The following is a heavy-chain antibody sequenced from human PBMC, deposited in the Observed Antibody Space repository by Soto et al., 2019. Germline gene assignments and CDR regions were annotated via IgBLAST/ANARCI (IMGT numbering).Heavy chain of an antibody. V-gene: IGHV1-69*13. J-gene: IGHJ5*02. Sequence: SVKVSCKASGGTFSSYAISWVRQAPGQGLEWMGGIIPIFGTANYAQKFQGRVTITADESTSTAYMELSSLRSEDTAVYYCAREPPTYYYDSSGLSPTWGQGTLVTVSS. CDR1: GGTFSSYA. CDR2: IIPIFGTA. D-gene: IGHD3-22*01. CDR3: AREPPTYYYDSSGLSPT.